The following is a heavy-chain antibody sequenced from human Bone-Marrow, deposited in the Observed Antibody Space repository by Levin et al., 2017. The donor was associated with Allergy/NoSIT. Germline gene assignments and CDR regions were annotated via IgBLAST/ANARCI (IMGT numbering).Heavy chain of an antibody. CDR1: TGSIIGYF. J-gene: IGHJ6*02. CDR3: ARGPPPREQNALPPSPYGMDV. V-gene: IGHV4-59*01. Sequence: PSETLSLTCTVSTGSIIGYFWSWIRQSPGKGLEWLGCFSLSGNTNYNPSLKSRLTISVDTSRNRFFLNLNSVTAADTAVYYCARGPPPREQNALPPSPYGMDVWGQGTTVTVSS. CDR2: FSLSGNT. D-gene: IGHD1/OR15-1a*01.